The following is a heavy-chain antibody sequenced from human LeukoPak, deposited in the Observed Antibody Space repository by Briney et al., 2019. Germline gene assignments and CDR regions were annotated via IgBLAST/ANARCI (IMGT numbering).Heavy chain of an antibody. J-gene: IGHJ4*02. CDR2: ISPNSGGT. CDR3: ARGGGRYSVDY. V-gene: IGHV1-2*02. CDR1: GYTFIDYY. Sequence: ASVTVSCKASGYTFIDYYMHWVRQAPGQGLEWIGWISPNSGGTKSVQKVQGRVTMTRDTSITTVYMELSGLSFDDTAVYYCARGGGRYSVDYWGQGTLVIVSS. D-gene: IGHD1-26*01.